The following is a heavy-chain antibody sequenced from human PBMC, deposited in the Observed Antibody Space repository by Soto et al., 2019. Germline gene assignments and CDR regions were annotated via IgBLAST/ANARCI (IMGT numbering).Heavy chain of an antibody. CDR1: GYTFTSYG. J-gene: IGHJ6*03. CDR2: ISAYNGNT. V-gene: IGHV1-18*01. Sequence: QVPLVQSGAEVKKPGASVKVSCKASGYTFTSYGISWVRQAPGQGLEWMGWISAYNGNTNYAQKLQGRVTMTTDTSTSTAYMELRSLRSDDTAVYYCARDSGKPPARPAPLYYYYYMDVWGKGTTVTVSS. D-gene: IGHD6-6*01. CDR3: ARDSGKPPARPAPLYYYYYMDV.